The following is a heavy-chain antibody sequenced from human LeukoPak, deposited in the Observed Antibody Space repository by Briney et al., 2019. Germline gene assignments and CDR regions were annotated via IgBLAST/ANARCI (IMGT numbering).Heavy chain of an antibody. J-gene: IGHJ4*02. CDR1: GFTFRSYA. D-gene: IGHD3-22*01. V-gene: IGHV3-23*01. CDR3: AKVGPPYDSSGYFDY. Sequence: GGSLRLSCAASGFTFRSYAMSWVRQAPGKGLEWVSAISGSSGSTYYADSGKGRFTISRDNSKTTLYLQMHSLRAEDMAVYYCAKVGPPYDSSGYFDYWGQGTLVTVSS. CDR2: ISGSSGST.